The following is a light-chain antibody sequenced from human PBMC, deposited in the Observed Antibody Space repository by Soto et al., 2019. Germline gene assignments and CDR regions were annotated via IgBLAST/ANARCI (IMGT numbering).Light chain of an antibody. CDR2: GAS. V-gene: IGKV3-15*01. CDR1: QSVSSN. CDR3: QQYKNWRT. Sequence: EIVMTQSPATLSVSPGERATLSCRASQSVSSNLAWYQQKPGQAPRLLIYGASTRATGVPARFSGSGSGTDFTLTISSLRSGDFAVYYCQQYKNWRTFGQGTKVEIK. J-gene: IGKJ1*01.